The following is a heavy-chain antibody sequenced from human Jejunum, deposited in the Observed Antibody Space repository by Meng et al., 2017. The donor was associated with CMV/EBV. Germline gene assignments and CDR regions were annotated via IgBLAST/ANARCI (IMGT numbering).Heavy chain of an antibody. J-gene: IGHJ4*02. CDR1: GGSFSGDY. CDR3: ARGNYDSSGYYLDY. CDR2: INHSRGT. D-gene: IGHD3-22*01. V-gene: IGHV4-34*01. Sequence: VQLQRWGPGLVKPSQTLSLTCAVYGGSFSGDYWSWIRQPPGKGLEWIGEINHSRGTKYNPSLKSRVTISADTSKNQFSLKLTSVTAADTAVYYCARGNYDSSGYYLDYWGQGTLVTVSS.